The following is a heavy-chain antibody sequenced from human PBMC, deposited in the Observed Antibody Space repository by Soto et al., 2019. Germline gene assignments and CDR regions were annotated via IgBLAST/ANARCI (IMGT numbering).Heavy chain of an antibody. CDR3: ARFKYAVFDS. V-gene: IGHV4-31*03. CDR2: IDYSGST. Sequence: SETLYLTCTVSGGSIRSGGNYWSWIRQHPGKGLEWIGYIDYSGSTYYNPSLKRRVTRSVDTSKNQCSLKLSSVTSADTAVYYCARFKYAVFDSWGQGTLVTV. D-gene: IGHD2-2*01. J-gene: IGHJ4*02. CDR1: GGSIRSGGNY.